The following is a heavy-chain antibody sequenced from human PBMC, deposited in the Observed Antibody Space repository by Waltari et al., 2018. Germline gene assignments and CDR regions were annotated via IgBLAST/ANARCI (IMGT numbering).Heavy chain of an antibody. J-gene: IGHJ4*02. CDR1: GYTLPELS. V-gene: IGHV1-24*01. D-gene: IGHD3-3*01. Sequence: QVQPEQSGAEVKKPGASVKVSCEVVGYTLPELSRHWVRQAPGKGLEWMGGFDPEDGEAVFAQKFQGRLTLTEDTPANTAYMELTSLTSEDTAVYYCASGLIIPGRFRLGYWGQGTLVTVSA. CDR3: ASGLIIPGRFRLGY. CDR2: FDPEDGEA.